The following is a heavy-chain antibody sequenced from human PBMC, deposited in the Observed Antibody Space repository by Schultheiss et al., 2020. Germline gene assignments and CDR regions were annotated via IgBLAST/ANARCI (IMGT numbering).Heavy chain of an antibody. J-gene: IGHJ6*03. Sequence: GESLKISCAASGFTVSSNYMTWVRQAPGKGLEWVSVIYSGGSTHYADSVQGRFTISRDISKNTLYLQMNSLRAEDTAVYYCARGDQLLSDYYYYYIDVWGKGTTVTVSS. D-gene: IGHD2-2*01. CDR3: ARGDQLLSDYYYYYIDV. CDR2: IYSGGST. CDR1: GFTVSSNY. V-gene: IGHV3-53*01.